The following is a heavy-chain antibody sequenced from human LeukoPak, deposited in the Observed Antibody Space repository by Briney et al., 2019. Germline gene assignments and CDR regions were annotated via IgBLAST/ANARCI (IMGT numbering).Heavy chain of an antibody. Sequence: GGSLRLSCVASGFTFSTYEMHWVRQAPGKGLEWISYISSSGSTLYYADSVKGRFTISRDNAKNSLYLQMNSLRAEDTAVYYCARYQLRFGEPWGQGTLVTVSS. D-gene: IGHD3-10*01. CDR1: GFTFSTYE. V-gene: IGHV3-48*03. CDR3: ARYQLRFGEP. J-gene: IGHJ5*02. CDR2: ISSSGSTL.